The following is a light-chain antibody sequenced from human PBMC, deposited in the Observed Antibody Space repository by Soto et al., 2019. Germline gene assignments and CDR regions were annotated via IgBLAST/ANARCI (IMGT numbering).Light chain of an antibody. CDR2: GAS. Sequence: DIQMTQSPSSLSASVGYRLTMTCRASQSIGNYLNWYQQKPGKAPKLLIYGASGLQSGVPSRFSGSGSGTDFTLTISSLQPEDFASYYCHQAYSSPRTFGQGTKVDIK. CDR3: HQAYSSPRT. V-gene: IGKV1-39*01. CDR1: QSIGNY. J-gene: IGKJ1*01.